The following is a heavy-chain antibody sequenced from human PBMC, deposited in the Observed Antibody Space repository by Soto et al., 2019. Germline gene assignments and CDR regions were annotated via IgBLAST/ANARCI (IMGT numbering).Heavy chain of an antibody. V-gene: IGHV1-3*01. J-gene: IGHJ4*02. CDR2: INAGNGNT. Sequence: GASVKVSCKASGYTFTSYAMQWVRQAPGQRLEWMGWINAGNGNTKYSQKFQGRVTITRDTSASTAYMELSSLRSEDTAVYYCARGFPNYDFWSGAPDFDYWGQGTLVNVSS. CDR1: GYTFTSYA. CDR3: ARGFPNYDFWSGAPDFDY. D-gene: IGHD3-3*01.